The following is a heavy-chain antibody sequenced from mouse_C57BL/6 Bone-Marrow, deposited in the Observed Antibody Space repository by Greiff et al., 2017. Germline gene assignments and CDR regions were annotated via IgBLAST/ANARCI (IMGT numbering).Heavy chain of an antibody. Sequence: QVQLQQSGAELVKPGASVKMSCKASGYTFTTYPIEWKQNHGKSLEWIGNFHPYNDDTKYNEKFKGKATLTVEKSSSTVYLELSRLTSDDSAVYYCAIRRWYFDVWGTGTTVTVSS. D-gene: IGHD2-12*01. V-gene: IGHV1-47*01. CDR2: FHPYNDDT. CDR3: AIRRWYFDV. J-gene: IGHJ1*03. CDR1: GYTFTTYP.